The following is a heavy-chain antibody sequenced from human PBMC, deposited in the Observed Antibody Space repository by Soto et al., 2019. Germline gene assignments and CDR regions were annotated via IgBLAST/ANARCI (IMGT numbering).Heavy chain of an antibody. CDR1: GFTLSGRS. V-gene: IGHV3-74*01. J-gene: IGHJ6*04. D-gene: IGHD3-10*01. CDR2: IDNAGTDS. Sequence: VQLVEFGGGLVQPGGSLRLSCAASGFTLSGRSMHWVRQAPGKGLVWVSGIDNAGTDSTYADSVKGRFTSSRDNAKNMLYLQMNSLRVEDTAVYYCARGWFGPDVWGKGTTVTVSS. CDR3: ARGWFGPDV.